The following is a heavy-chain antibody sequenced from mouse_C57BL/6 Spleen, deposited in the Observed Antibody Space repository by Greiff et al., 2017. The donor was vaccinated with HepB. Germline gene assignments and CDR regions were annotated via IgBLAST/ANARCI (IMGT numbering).Heavy chain of an antibody. CDR3: ARDQSPIYYGNYPFYAMDY. V-gene: IGHV5-4*01. CDR2: ISDGGSYT. Sequence: EVKLVESGGGLVKPGGSLKLSCAASGFTFSSYAMSWVRQTPEKRLEWVATISDGGSYTYYPDNVKGRFTISRDNAKNNLYLQMSHLKSEDTAMYYCARDQSPIYYGNYPFYAMDYWGQGTSVTVSS. CDR1: GFTFSSYA. J-gene: IGHJ4*01. D-gene: IGHD2-1*01.